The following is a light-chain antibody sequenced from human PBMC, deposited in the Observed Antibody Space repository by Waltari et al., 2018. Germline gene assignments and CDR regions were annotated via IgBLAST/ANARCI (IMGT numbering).Light chain of an antibody. CDR2: ENN. J-gene: IGLJ1*01. CDR1: SSNIGNNY. CDR3: GTWDSSLSAPCV. Sequence: QSVLTQPPSVSAAPGQKVTISCSGSSSNIGNNYVSWYQQLPGTAPKLLIYENNKRPSGIPDRFPGSKSGTSATLGITGLQTGDEADDYCGTWDSSLSAPCVFGTGTKVTVL. V-gene: IGLV1-51*02.